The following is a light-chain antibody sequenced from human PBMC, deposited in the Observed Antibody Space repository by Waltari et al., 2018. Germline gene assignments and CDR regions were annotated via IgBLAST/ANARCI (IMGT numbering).Light chain of an antibody. Sequence: EIVMTQSPATLSVSPGEGATLSCRASQTISKNYLAWYQQKPGQAPRLLTSGASSRATGTPDRFSGSGSGTDFTLTITIVEPEDFAVYFCQQYGGPPPSTFGQGTKLEIK. V-gene: IGKV3-20*01. J-gene: IGKJ2*01. CDR2: GAS. CDR3: QQYGGPPPST. CDR1: QTISKNY.